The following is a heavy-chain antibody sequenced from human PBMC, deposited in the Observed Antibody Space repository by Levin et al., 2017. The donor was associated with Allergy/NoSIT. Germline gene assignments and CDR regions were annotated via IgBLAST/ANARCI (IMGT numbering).Heavy chain of an antibody. Sequence: ASVKVSCKASGYTFTSYDINWVRQATGQGLEWMGWMNPNSGNTGYAQKFQGRVTMTRNTSISTAYMELSSLRSEDTAVYYCARVKSTIFGVVIIPFDYWGQGTLVTVSS. J-gene: IGHJ4*02. CDR1: GYTFTSYD. D-gene: IGHD3-3*01. V-gene: IGHV1-8*01. CDR3: ARVKSTIFGVVIIPFDY. CDR2: MNPNSGNT.